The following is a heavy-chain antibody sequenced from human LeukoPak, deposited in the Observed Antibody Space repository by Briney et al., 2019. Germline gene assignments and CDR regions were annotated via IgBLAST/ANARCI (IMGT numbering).Heavy chain of an antibody. CDR2: IKQDGSDK. CDR3: ARDPVAAAGTSFLYYFDY. Sequence: GGSLRLSCAASGFTFSNYWMSWVRQAPGQGLEWVAHIKQDGSDKYYVDSVKGRFTISRDNAKSSVYLQMSSLRAEDTAVYYCARDPVAAAGTSFLYYFDYWGQGTLVTVAS. CDR1: GFTFSNYW. J-gene: IGHJ4*02. D-gene: IGHD6-13*01. V-gene: IGHV3-7*01.